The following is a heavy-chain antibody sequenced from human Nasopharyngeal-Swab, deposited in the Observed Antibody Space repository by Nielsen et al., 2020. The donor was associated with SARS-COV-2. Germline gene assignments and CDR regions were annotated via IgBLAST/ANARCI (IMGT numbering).Heavy chain of an antibody. CDR2: ISGSGGTK. CDR1: GFTFSSYW. J-gene: IGHJ6*03. D-gene: IGHD3-16*01. V-gene: IGHV3-48*04. CDR3: ARVSDYDYVWGSFFVDYYYMDV. Sequence: GGSLRLSCAASGFTFSSYWMSWVRQAPGKGLEWVSYISGSGGTKYYADSVKGRFTISRDNAKNSLYLQMNSLRAEDTAVYYCARVSDYDYVWGSFFVDYYYMDVWGKGTTVTVSS.